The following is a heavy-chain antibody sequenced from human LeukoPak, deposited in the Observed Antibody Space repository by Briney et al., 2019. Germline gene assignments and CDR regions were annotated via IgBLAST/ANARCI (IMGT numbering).Heavy chain of an antibody. CDR1: GFTFSSYG. CDR3: AKGTINKYSGSYGAYFDY. Sequence: GGSLRLSCAASGFTFSSYGMHWVRQAPGKGLERVSAISGSGGSTYYADSVKGRFTISRDNSKNTLYLQMNSLRAEDTAVYYCAKGTINKYSGSYGAYFDYWGQGTLVTVSS. V-gene: IGHV3-23*01. D-gene: IGHD1-26*01. CDR2: ISGSGGST. J-gene: IGHJ4*02.